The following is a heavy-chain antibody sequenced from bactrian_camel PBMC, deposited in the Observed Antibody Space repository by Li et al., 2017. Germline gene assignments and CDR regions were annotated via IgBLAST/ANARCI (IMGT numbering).Heavy chain of an antibody. Sequence: VQLVESGGGSVQAGGSLKLSCEASGDINRRRCGMGWHRQAPGKKREAVAITYTGDGRTWYVDSVKGRFTISQDNAENTVYLDLNSLIPEDTARYYCAAWLDDDWHYHCGLPFASGGTQVTVS. D-gene: IGHD3*01. CDR2: TYTGDGRT. V-gene: IGHV3S54*01. J-gene: IGHJ4*01. CDR1: GDINRRRCG.